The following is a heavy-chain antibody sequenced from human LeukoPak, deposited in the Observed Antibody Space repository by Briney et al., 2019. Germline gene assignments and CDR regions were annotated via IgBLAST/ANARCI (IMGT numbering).Heavy chain of an antibody. CDR3: AKGTVVTPTTLLWAYYHYMDV. CDR1: GFTFSRYN. V-gene: IGHV3-23*01. J-gene: IGHJ6*03. CDR2: ISGSGGST. D-gene: IGHD4-23*01. Sequence: GGSLTLSCAACGFTFSRYNMNWVRQAPGKGLEWVSAISGSGGSTYYADSVKGRFTISRDNSKNTLYLQMNSLRAEDTAVYYCAKGTVVTPTTLLWAYYHYMDVWGKGTTVTISS.